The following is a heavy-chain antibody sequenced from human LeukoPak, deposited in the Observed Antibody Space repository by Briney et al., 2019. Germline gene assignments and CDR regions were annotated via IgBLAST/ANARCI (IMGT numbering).Heavy chain of an antibody. CDR1: GDSISSGDYY. CDR2: VDHTGST. Sequence: NPSETLSLTCTVSGDSISSGDYYWSWIRQPPGKGLEWIGYVDHTGSTKFNPSLNGRVSISRDTSNNFFSLRLRSVTAADTAVYYCARVVRIAVGFDPWGQGTLVTVSS. D-gene: IGHD6-19*01. J-gene: IGHJ5*02. V-gene: IGHV4-61*03. CDR3: ARVVRIAVGFDP.